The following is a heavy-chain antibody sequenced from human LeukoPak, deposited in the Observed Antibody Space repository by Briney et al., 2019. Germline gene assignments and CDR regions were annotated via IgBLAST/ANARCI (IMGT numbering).Heavy chain of an antibody. CDR1: GFTFSNYA. V-gene: IGHV3-23*01. D-gene: IGHD6-19*01. J-gene: IGHJ4*02. CDR3: AKDWEQWLVQGFDY. CDR2: ISGSGGST. Sequence: PGGSLRLSCAASGFTFSNYAMSWVRQAPGRGLEWVSAISGSGGSTYYADSVKGRFTISRDNSKNTLYLQMNSLRAEDTAVYYCAKDWEQWLVQGFDYWGQGTLVTVSS.